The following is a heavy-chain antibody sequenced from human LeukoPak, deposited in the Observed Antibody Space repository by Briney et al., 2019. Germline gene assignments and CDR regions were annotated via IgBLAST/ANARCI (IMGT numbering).Heavy chain of an antibody. D-gene: IGHD2-2*01. CDR3: ARRKVPAAIDY. J-gene: IGHJ4*02. Sequence: SETLSLTCAVYGGSFSGYYWSWIRQPPGKGLEWIGEINHSGSTNYNPSLKSRVTISVDTSKNQFSLKLSSVTAADTAVYYCARRKVPAAIDYWGQGILVTVSS. V-gene: IGHV4-34*01. CDR2: INHSGST. CDR1: GGSFSGYY.